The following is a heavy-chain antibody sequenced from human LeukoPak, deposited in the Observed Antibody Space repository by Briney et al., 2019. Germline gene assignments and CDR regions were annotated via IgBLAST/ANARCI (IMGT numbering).Heavy chain of an antibody. CDR3: ASTGIAVAGEHFDY. Sequence: PSETLSLTCAVYGGSFSGYYWSWIRQPPGKGLEWIGEINHSGSTNYNPSLKSRVTISVDKSKNQFSLKLSSVTAADTAVYYCASTGIAVAGEHFDYWGQGTLVTVSS. CDR2: INHSGST. D-gene: IGHD6-19*01. CDR1: GGSFSGYY. V-gene: IGHV4-34*01. J-gene: IGHJ4*02.